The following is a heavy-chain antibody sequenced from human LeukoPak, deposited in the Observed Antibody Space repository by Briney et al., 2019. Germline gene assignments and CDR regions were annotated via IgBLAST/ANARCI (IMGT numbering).Heavy chain of an antibody. CDR2: IYYSGNT. Sequence: SETLSLTCTVSGVSISSSNSYWGWIRQSPGKGLEWIGSIYYSGNTYYNASLKSQVSISIDTSKNQFSLRLTSVTAADTAVYYCARRKTVAGRSHDYWGQGTLVTVSS. D-gene: IGHD6-19*01. J-gene: IGHJ4*02. V-gene: IGHV4-39*01. CDR3: ARRKTVAGRSHDY. CDR1: GVSISSSNSY.